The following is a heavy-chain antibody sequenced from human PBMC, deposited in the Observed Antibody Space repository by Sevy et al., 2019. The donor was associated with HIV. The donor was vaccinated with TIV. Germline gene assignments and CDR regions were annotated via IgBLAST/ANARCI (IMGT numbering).Heavy chain of an antibody. D-gene: IGHD6-25*01. J-gene: IGHJ6*02. V-gene: IGHV3-30*02. CDR3: AKGGSGGIDHYGMDV. Sequence: GESLKISCAASGFRFNNFGMYWVRQAPGKGLEGVAFIRYDGINKYYVDSVKGRSTISRDNSKDTLYLEMKSLRLEDTAIYYCAKGGSGGIDHYGMDVWGQGPRSPSP. CDR1: GFRFNNFG. CDR2: IRYDGINK.